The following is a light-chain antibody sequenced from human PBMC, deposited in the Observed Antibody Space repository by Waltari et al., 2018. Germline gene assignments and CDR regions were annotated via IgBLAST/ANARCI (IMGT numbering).Light chain of an antibody. CDR2: RND. J-gene: IGLJ3*02. CDR3: ASWDDSLNGHWV. V-gene: IGLV1-44*01. Sequence: QSVLTQPPSASGTPGQRVNISCSCTSSNLGTSVVNWYQQVPGTAPKLLIYRNDLRPSGVPDRFSASKSGTSASLAISGLQSEDEAEYYCASWDDSLNGHWVFGGGTKVTVL. CDR1: SSNLGTSV.